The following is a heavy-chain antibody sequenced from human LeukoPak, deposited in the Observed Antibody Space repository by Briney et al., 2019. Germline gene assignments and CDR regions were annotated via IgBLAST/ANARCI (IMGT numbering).Heavy chain of an antibody. D-gene: IGHD4-23*01. CDR3: ARGTTVGILDY. Sequence: TSETLSLTCTVSGGSISSSSYYWSWIRQPPGKGLEWIGEINHSGSTNYNPSLKSRVTISVDTSKNQFSLKLSSVTAADTAVYYCARGTTVGILDYWGQGTLVTVSS. CDR1: GGSISSSSYY. CDR2: INHSGST. J-gene: IGHJ4*02. V-gene: IGHV4-39*07.